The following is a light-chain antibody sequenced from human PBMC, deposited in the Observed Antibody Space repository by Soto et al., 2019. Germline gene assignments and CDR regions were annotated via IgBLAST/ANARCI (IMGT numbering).Light chain of an antibody. J-gene: IGKJ1*01. Sequence: IQLTQSPSTLSASVGDRVTITCRASQSVQTWLAWFQQKPGKAPKLLIYKATTLETGVPSRFSGSGSGTDFTLTISSLQSEDFAVYYCQQYNNWPLWTFGQGTKVDI. CDR2: KAT. V-gene: IGKV1-5*03. CDR3: QQYNNWPLWT. CDR1: QSVQTW.